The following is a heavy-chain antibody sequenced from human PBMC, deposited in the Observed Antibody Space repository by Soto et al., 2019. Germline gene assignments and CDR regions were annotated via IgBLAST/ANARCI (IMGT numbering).Heavy chain of an antibody. Sequence: QITLKESGPTLVKPTQTLTLTCTFSGFSLSTSGVGVGWIRQPPGKALEWLALIYWNDDKRYSPSLKSRLTITKDTSKNRVVLTMTNMDPVDTATYYCAHRTYYDFWSGYYLRENWFDPWGQGTLVTVSS. D-gene: IGHD3-3*01. J-gene: IGHJ5*02. V-gene: IGHV2-5*01. CDR2: IYWNDDK. CDR1: GFSLSTSGVG. CDR3: AHRTYYDFWSGYYLRENWFDP.